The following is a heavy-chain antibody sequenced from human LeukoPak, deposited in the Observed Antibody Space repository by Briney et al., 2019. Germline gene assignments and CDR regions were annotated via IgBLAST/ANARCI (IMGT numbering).Heavy chain of an antibody. Sequence: PGGSLRLSRAASGFTFSSYWMSWVRQAPGKGLEWVANIKQDGSEKYYVDSVKGRFTISRDNAKNSLYLQMNSLRAEDTAVYYCARVLTRLGPAYYGMDVWGQGTTVTVSS. D-gene: IGHD6-19*01. CDR3: ARVLTRLGPAYYGMDV. CDR1: GFTFSSYW. J-gene: IGHJ6*02. CDR2: IKQDGSEK. V-gene: IGHV3-7*01.